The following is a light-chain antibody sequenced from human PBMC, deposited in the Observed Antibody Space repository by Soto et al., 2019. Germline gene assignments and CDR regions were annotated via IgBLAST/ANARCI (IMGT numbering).Light chain of an antibody. Sequence: QLVLTQSPSASASLGASVKLTCTLSSGHSSDAIVWHQQQPEKGPRYLMKVNSDGSHNKGDGIPDRFSGSRSGTERYLTISSLQSEDEADYYCQTWGTGIHVVFGGGTKLTVL. CDR1: SGHSSDA. CDR3: QTWGTGIHVV. J-gene: IGLJ2*01. V-gene: IGLV4-69*01. CDR2: VNSDGSH.